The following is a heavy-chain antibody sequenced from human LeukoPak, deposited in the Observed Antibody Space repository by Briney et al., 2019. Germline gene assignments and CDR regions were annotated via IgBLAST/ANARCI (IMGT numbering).Heavy chain of an antibody. V-gene: IGHV3-7*01. CDR2: IKQDETEK. CDR3: ARDSPGYGAYVS. Sequence: GGSLRLSCAGSGFTFSNYWMSWVRQAPGKGLEWVASIKQDETEKYYVDSVKGRFTISRDNAKNSLYLQMDSLTAEDTAVYYCARDSPGYGAYVSWGQGTLVSVSS. CDR1: GFTFSNYW. J-gene: IGHJ1*01. D-gene: IGHD5-12*01.